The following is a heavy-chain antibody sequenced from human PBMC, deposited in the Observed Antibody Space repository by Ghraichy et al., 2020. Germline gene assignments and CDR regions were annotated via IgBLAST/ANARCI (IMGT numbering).Heavy chain of an antibody. D-gene: IGHD4-23*01. J-gene: IGHJ6*02. CDR1: GFPFGDYN. CDR3: ARASRVVRFYYYDGMDV. CDR2: ISTSSRSI. Sequence: GGSLRLSCVRSGFPFGDYNLNWVRQSPGKGLEWISYISTSSRSIFYADSVKGRFTISRDNAQNSLFLQMRSLRDEDTAVYYCARASRVVRFYYYDGMDVWGQGTTVTVSS. V-gene: IGHV3-48*02.